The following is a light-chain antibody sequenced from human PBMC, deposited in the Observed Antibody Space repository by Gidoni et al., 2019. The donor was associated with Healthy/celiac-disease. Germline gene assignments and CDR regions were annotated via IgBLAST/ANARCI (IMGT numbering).Light chain of an antibody. CDR1: QSVSSSY. CDR3: QQYGSSRST. V-gene: IGKV3-20*01. CDR2: GAS. Sequence: ELVLTQSPGTLSLSPGERATLACRASQSVSSSYLAWYQQKPGQAPRLLIYGASSRATGIPDRFSGSGSGTDFTLTISRLEPEDFAVYYCQQYGSSRSTFGQGTKVEIK. J-gene: IGKJ1*01.